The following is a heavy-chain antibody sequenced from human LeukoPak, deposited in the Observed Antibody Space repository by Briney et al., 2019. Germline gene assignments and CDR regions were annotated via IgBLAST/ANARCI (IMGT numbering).Heavy chain of an antibody. J-gene: IGHJ4*02. Sequence: GGSLRLSCAASGFTFSSYAMHWVRQAPGKGLEWVAVISYDGSNKYYADSVKGRFTISRDNSKNTLYLQMNSLRAEDTAVYYCARPTDERSQFDYWGQGTLVTVSS. CDR1: GFTFSSYA. CDR3: ARPTDERSQFDY. CDR2: ISYDGSNK. D-gene: IGHD5-24*01. V-gene: IGHV3-30*04.